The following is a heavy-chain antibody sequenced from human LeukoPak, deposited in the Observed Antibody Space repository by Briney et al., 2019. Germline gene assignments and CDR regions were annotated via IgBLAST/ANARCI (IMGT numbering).Heavy chain of an antibody. V-gene: IGHV4-30-2*01. CDR1: GGPISSGGYS. D-gene: IGHD6-19*01. J-gene: IGHJ4*02. CDR2: IYHSGST. Sequence: SETLSLTCAVSGGPISSGGYSWSWIRQPPGKGLEWIGYIYHSGSTYYNPSLKSRVTISVDRSKNQFSLKLSSVTAADTAVYYCARGRFAATGWYRNFYFDYWGQGTLVTVSS. CDR3: ARGRFAATGWYRNFYFDY.